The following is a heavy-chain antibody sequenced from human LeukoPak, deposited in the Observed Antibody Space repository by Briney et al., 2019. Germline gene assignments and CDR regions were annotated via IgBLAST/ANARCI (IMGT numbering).Heavy chain of an antibody. D-gene: IGHD5-24*01. J-gene: IGHJ4*02. CDR3: ARDRVREMATITDY. CDR1: GGSISSGSYY. V-gene: IGHV4-61*02. CDR2: IYTSGST. Sequence: SQTLSLTCTVSGGSISSGSYYWSWIRQPAGKGLEWIGRIYTSGSTNYNPSLKSRVTISVDTSKNQFSLKLSSVTAADTAVYYCARDRVREMATITDYWGQGTLVTVSS.